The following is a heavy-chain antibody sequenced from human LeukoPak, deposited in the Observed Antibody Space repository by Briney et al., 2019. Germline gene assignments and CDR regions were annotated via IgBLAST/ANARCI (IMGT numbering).Heavy chain of an antibody. CDR3: ASHLIPINGYWFDP. D-gene: IGHD3-16*01. CDR1: GFTFNSYS. J-gene: IGHJ5*02. V-gene: IGHV3-23*01. CDR2: ISDGGDTT. Sequence: GGSLRLSCAASGFTFNSYSMCWVRQAPGKGLEWVSTISDGGDTTYYTDSVKGRFTVSRDNSKNTLYLQMNSLRAEDTAVYYCASHLIPINGYWFDPWGQGTLVTVSS.